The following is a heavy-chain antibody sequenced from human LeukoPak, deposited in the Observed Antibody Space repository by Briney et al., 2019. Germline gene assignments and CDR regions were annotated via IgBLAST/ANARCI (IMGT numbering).Heavy chain of an antibody. V-gene: IGHV1-46*01. J-gene: IGHJ4*02. Sequence: AASVKVSCKASGYTFTSYYMHWVRQAPGQGLEWMGIINPSGGSTSYAQKFQGRVTMTRSTSISTAYMELSSLRSEDTAVYYCARGLGSYDSSELTWPMISFWGQGTVVTVSA. CDR2: INPSGGST. D-gene: IGHD3-22*01. CDR1: GYTFTSYY. CDR3: ARGLGSYDSSELTWPMISF.